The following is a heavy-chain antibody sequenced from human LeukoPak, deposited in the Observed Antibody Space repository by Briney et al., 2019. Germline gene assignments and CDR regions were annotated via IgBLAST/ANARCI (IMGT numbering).Heavy chain of an antibody. CDR2: ISTSGDGT. Sequence: GGSLRLSCAAFGFTFSSHGMSWVPQTPGKGLEWVSSISTSGDGTVYADSVKGRVTISRDNSKNTLYLQVNSLRAEDTAVYSCAKNLLGSGAYSWYFDLWGRGTLVTVSS. V-gene: IGHV3-23*01. CDR3: AKNLLGSGAYSWYFDL. CDR1: GFTFSSHG. D-gene: IGHD1-26*01. J-gene: IGHJ2*01.